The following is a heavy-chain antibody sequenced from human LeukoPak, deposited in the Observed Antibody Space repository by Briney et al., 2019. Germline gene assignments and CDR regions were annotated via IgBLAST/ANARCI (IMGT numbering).Heavy chain of an antibody. Sequence: SETLSLTCTVSGGSISSYYWSWIRQPPGKGLEWIGFIYYSGSTNNNPSLKSRVTISVDKSKNQISLKLSSVTAADTAVYYCARGVSRGYSYGRYYMDVWGKGTTVTVSS. D-gene: IGHD5-18*01. CDR2: IYYSGST. J-gene: IGHJ6*03. CDR3: ARGVSRGYSYGRYYMDV. V-gene: IGHV4-59*01. CDR1: GGSISSYY.